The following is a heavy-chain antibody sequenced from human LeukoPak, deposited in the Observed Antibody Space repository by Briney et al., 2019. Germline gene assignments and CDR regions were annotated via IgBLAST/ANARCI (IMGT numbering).Heavy chain of an antibody. Sequence: GSLRLSCAASGFTFSNYAMRWVRQAPGKGLEWVSGISGSGDSTYYADSVKGRFTISRDNSKNTLYLQMNSLRAEDTAVYYCARRSGIAVAGAFDYWGQGTLVTVSS. CDR2: ISGSGDST. V-gene: IGHV3-23*01. CDR3: ARRSGIAVAGAFDY. CDR1: GFTFSNYA. D-gene: IGHD6-19*01. J-gene: IGHJ4*02.